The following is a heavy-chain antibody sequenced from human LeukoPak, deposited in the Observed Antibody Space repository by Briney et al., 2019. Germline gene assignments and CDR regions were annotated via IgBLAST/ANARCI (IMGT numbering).Heavy chain of an antibody. Sequence: SGGSLRLSCAASGFTFSSYTMNWVRQAPGKGLEWVSSISSTSSYIYYADSVKGRFTISRDNAKNSLYLQMNSLRAEDTAVYYCARESQGWFDPWGQGTLVTVSS. CDR2: ISSTSSYI. CDR1: GFTFSSYT. V-gene: IGHV3-21*01. J-gene: IGHJ5*02. CDR3: ARESQGWFDP.